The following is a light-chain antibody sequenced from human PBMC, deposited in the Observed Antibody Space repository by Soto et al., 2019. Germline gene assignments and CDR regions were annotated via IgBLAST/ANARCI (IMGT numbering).Light chain of an antibody. CDR3: SSYTSNSTLV. Sequence: SVLPKPRSVSGSPGQSLTISCTGTSSDVGGYNYVSRYQQHPGKAPKLMIYDVSNRPSGVSNRFSGSKSGNTASLTISGLQAEDEADYYCSSYTSNSTLVFGTGTKVTVL. CDR1: SSDVGGYNY. V-gene: IGLV2-14*01. CDR2: DVS. J-gene: IGLJ1*01.